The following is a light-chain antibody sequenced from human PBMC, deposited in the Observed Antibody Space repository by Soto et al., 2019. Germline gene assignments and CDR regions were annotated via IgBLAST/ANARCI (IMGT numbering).Light chain of an antibody. Sequence: EIVLTQSPGTLSLSPGERATLSCRASQSVSSSYLAWYQQKPGQAPRLLIYGASSRDTGIPDTFSGSGSGTDFTLTITRLEPEDCAVYYCQQYGSSLFTFGPGTKVDVK. V-gene: IGKV3-20*01. J-gene: IGKJ3*01. CDR2: GAS. CDR1: QSVSSSY. CDR3: QQYGSSLFT.